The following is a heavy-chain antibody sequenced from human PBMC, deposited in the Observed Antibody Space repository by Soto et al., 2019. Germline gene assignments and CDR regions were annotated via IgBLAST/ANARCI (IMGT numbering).Heavy chain of an antibody. CDR1: GYTFTSYD. CDR2: MNPNSGNT. CDR3: ARGVRGLDYDILTGYFY. V-gene: IGHV1-8*01. D-gene: IGHD3-9*01. Sequence: GASVKVSCKASGYTFTSYDINWVRQATGQGLEWMGWMNPNSGNTGYAQKFQGRVTMTRNTSISTAYMELSSLRSEDTAVYYCARGVRGLDYDILTGYFYWGQGTLVTVSS. J-gene: IGHJ4*02.